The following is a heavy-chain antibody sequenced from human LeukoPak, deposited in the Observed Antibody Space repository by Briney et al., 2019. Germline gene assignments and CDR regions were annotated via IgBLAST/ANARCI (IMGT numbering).Heavy chain of an antibody. Sequence: SETLSLTCGVSGGSIDITNYWSWVRQAPGKGLEWIGEIAHDGTTNYNPSLRSRVAMSFDRANNQFSLSLTSVTAADTAVYYCTREDRPYCPFAYWGQGALVTVSS. V-gene: IGHV4-4*02. CDR2: IAHDGTT. CDR1: GGSIDITNY. CDR3: TREDRPYCPFAY. D-gene: IGHD1-26*01. J-gene: IGHJ4*02.